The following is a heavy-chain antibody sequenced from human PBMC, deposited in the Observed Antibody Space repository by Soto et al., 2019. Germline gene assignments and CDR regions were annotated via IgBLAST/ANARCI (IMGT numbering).Heavy chain of an antibody. CDR2: ISYDGSSK. J-gene: IGHJ4*02. Sequence: GGSLRLSCAASGFNFRTYGMHWARQAPGKGLEWVALISYDGSSKYYADSVKGRLIISRDNSKNTLYLQWNSLRGEDTAVYYCAGGWNYFDYWGQGTLVTVSS. CDR3: AGGWNYFDY. D-gene: IGHD1-1*01. V-gene: IGHV3-30*03. CDR1: GFNFRTYG.